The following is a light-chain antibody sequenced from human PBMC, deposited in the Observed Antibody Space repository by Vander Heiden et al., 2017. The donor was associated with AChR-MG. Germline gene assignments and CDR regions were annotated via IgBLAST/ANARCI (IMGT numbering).Light chain of an antibody. J-gene: IGLJ3*02. CDR1: SSNIGSNT. CDR3: ASWDDSLNGHMV. CDR2: TDP. Sequence: QSVLTQPPSASGTPGQRVTISCSGSSSNIGSNTVSWYQQLPGAAPKLLIYTDPQRPSGVPDRFSASKSGASASLAISGLQSEDGADYFCASWDDSLNGHMVFGGGTKLTVL. V-gene: IGLV1-44*01.